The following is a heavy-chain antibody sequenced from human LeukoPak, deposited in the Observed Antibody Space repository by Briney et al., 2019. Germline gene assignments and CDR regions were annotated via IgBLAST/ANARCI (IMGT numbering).Heavy chain of an antibody. Sequence: PGGSLRLSRVVSGFTFTNYWMQWVRQVPGKGLVWVARMNSDGTSIIHADSVKGRFTISRDNAENTLYLQMNSLRPENTALYYCARSQSGVFDVWGQGTMVIVSS. CDR1: GFTFTNYW. V-gene: IGHV3-74*01. J-gene: IGHJ3*01. CDR2: MNSDGTSI. D-gene: IGHD2-15*01. CDR3: ARSQSGVFDV.